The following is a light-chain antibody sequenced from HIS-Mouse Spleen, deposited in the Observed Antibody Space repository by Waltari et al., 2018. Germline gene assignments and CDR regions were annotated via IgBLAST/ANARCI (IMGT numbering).Light chain of an antibody. J-gene: IGLJ3*02. CDR2: EGS. Sequence: QSALTQPASVSGSPGQSITISRTGTSSAVGRYNLVSWDQQHPGKAPKLMIYEGSKRPSGVSTRFSGSKSGNTASLTISGLQAEDEADYYCCSYAGSSTWVFGGGTKLTVL. CDR3: CSYAGSSTWV. V-gene: IGLV2-23*01. CDR1: SSAVGRYNL.